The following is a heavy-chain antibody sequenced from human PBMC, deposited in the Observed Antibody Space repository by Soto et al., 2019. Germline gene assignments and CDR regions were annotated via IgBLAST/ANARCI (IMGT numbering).Heavy chain of an antibody. D-gene: IGHD6-13*01. V-gene: IGHV4-34*01. CDR2: INHSGST. J-gene: IGHJ5*02. CDR3: ARGWGRAAAGIFRNRARQDWFDP. Sequence: QVQLQQWGAGLLKPSETLSLTCAVYGGSFSGYYWSWIRQPPGKGLEWIGEINHSGSTNYNPSLKSRVTVSVDTSKNQFSLKLSSVTAADTAVYYCARGWGRAAAGIFRNRARQDWFDPWGQGTLVTVSS. CDR1: GGSFSGYY.